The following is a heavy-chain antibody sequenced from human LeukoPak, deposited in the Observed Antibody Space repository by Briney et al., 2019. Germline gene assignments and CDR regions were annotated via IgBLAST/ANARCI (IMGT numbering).Heavy chain of an antibody. J-gene: IGHJ4*02. V-gene: IGHV5-51*01. CDR2: IYPGDSDT. D-gene: IGHD3-22*01. CDR1: GYSFNSYW. CDR3: ARGQGDSGGYYSFDY. Sequence: GESLKISCKGSGYSFNSYWIGWVRQMPGKGLEWMGIIYPGDSDTRYSPSFQGQVTISADKSISTAYLQWSSLKASDTAMYNCARGQGDSGGYYSFDYWGQGTLVTVSS.